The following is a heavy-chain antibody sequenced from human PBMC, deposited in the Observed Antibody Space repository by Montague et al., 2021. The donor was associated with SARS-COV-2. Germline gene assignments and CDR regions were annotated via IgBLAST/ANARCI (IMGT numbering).Heavy chain of an antibody. J-gene: IGHJ4*02. CDR2: XXWXXXK. CDR3: ARASLAWLDY. CDR1: GFSLSTSGMC. V-gene: IGHV2-70*01. Sequence: PVLVKPTQTLTLTCSFSGFSLSTSGMCVSWIRQPPGKALEWLAXXXWXXXKYXSTSLKTRLTISKDTSKNQVVLTMTNMDPVDTATYYCARASLAWLDYWGQGTLVTVSS. D-gene: IGHD5-24*01.